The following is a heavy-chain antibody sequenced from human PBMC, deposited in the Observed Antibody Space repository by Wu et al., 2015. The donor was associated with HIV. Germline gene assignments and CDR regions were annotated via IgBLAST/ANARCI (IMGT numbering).Heavy chain of an antibody. J-gene: IGHJ5*02. CDR1: GGTFSSYA. CDR3: ARGHPPGYSSSWYWFDP. Sequence: QVQLVQSGAEVKKPGSSVKVSCKASGGTFSSYAISWVRQAPGQGLEWMGGIIPIFGTANYAQKFQGRVTITTDESTSTAYMELSSLRSEDTAVYYCARGHPPGYSSSWYWFDPWGQGTLVTVSS. CDR2: IIPIFGTA. D-gene: IGHD6-13*01. V-gene: IGHV1-69*05.